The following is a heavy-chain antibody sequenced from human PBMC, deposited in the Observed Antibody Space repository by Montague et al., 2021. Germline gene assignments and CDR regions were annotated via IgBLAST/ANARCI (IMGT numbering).Heavy chain of an antibody. V-gene: IGHV3-43*02. CDR2: IFGEGYDT. Sequence: SLRLSCAASGFTFDDFAMHWVRQVPGKGLEWVSLIFGEGYDTKYADSVKGRFTTSRDNSRNSPYLQMDSLKPEDSALYFCSKGRDAPDYYAMDVWGQGTTVTVS. J-gene: IGHJ6*02. CDR3: SKGRDAPDYYAMDV. D-gene: IGHD3-10*01. CDR1: GFTFDDFA.